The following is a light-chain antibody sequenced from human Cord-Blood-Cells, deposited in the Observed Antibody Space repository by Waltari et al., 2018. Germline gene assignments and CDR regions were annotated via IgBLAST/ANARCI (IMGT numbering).Light chain of an antibody. V-gene: IGKV1-5*03. Sequence: DIQMTQSPSTLSPSVGDRVTLTCRASQSISSWLAWYQQKPGKAPKLLIYKACSLESGVPSMFCGIGSCTEFTLTISSLQPDDFSTYYCQQYNSYSYTFGQGTKLEIK. CDR2: KAC. CDR3: QQYNSYSYT. J-gene: IGKJ2*01. CDR1: QSISSW.